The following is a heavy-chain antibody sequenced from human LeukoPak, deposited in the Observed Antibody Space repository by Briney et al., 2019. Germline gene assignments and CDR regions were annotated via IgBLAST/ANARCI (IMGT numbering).Heavy chain of an antibody. Sequence: PGGSLRLSCAVSGFTVSSNYMSWVRQAPGKELEWVSVIYSGGSTHYADSVKGRFTISRDNSKNTAYLQMNSLRAEDTAVYYCAREDYWGQGTLVTVSS. V-gene: IGHV3-53*01. CDR3: AREDY. CDR2: IYSGGST. J-gene: IGHJ4*02. CDR1: GFTVSSNY.